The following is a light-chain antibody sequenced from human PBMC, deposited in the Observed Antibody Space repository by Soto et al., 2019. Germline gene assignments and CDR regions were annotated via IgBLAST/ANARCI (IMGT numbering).Light chain of an antibody. CDR3: CSYTNTGTLYV. CDR2: EVT. CDR1: SSDVGGYNY. J-gene: IGLJ1*01. V-gene: IGLV2-14*01. Sequence: QSALTQPASVSGSPGQSITISCTGTSSDVGGYNYVSWYQQHPGKAPKLLIYEVTNRPSGVSHRFCGSKSGNAASLTISGLQAEDEADYYCCSYTNTGTLYVFGTGTKVTVL.